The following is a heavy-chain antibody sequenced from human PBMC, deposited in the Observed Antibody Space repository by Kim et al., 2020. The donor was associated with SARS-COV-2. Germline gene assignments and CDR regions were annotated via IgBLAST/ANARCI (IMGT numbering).Heavy chain of an antibody. D-gene: IGHD2-2*01. CDR2: IKEDGSET. V-gene: IGHV3-7*01. CDR3: AREVRVPAALEGYYFSGMDV. Sequence: GGSLRLSCATSGVSFSSYWMSWVRQVPGKGLEWVASIKEDGSETYYVDSVKGRFTISRDNAKNSLYLQMSSLRAEDTAVYHCAREVRVPAALEGYYFSGMDVWGQGTTVTVSS. J-gene: IGHJ6*02. CDR1: GVSFSSYW.